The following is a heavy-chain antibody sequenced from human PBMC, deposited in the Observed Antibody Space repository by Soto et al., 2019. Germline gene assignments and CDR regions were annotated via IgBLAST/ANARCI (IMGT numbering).Heavy chain of an antibody. J-gene: IGHJ6*02. Sequence: GGSLRLSCVASGFTFSSYSMVWVRQAPGKGLEWISYIFVTSTTIYYADSVQGRFTISRDNSKNTLYLQMNSLRAEDTAVYYCAKEEVSGNYGMDVWGQGTTVTVSS. CDR1: GFTFSSYS. V-gene: IGHV3-48*01. D-gene: IGHD1-26*01. CDR3: AKEEVSGNYGMDV. CDR2: IFVTSTTI.